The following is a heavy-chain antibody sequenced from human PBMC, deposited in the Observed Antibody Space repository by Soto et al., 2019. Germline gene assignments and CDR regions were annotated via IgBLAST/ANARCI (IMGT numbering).Heavy chain of an antibody. CDR3: ARVVGATGRYYYGMDV. CDR1: GYSFTSYW. D-gene: IGHD1-26*01. J-gene: IGHJ6*02. V-gene: IGHV5-10-1*01. CDR2: IDPSDSYT. Sequence: GESLKISCKGSGYSFTSYWISWVRQMPGKGLEWMGRIDPSDSYTNYSPSFQGHVTISADKSISTAYLQWSSLKASDTAMYYCARVVGATGRYYYGMDVWGQGTTVTVSS.